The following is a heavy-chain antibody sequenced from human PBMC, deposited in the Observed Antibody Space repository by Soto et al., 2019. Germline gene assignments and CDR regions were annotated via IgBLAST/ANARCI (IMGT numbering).Heavy chain of an antibody. V-gene: IGHV5-51*01. CDR1: GYSFTNSW. J-gene: IGHJ4*02. CDR2: IFPGDSDI. Sequence: EVQLVQSGAEVKKPGESLKISCKVSGYSFTNSWIGWVRQKPGKGLEWLGMIFPGDSDIRYSPSFQGRVSVSADKSITTAYLQLSGLRASDTAMYYCASEEAFGNERECGFWGQGTRVTVSS. D-gene: IGHD3-16*01. CDR3: ASEEAFGNERECGF.